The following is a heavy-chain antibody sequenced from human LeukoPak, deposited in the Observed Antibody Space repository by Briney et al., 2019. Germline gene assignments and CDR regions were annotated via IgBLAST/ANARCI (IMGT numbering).Heavy chain of an antibody. V-gene: IGHV1-69*05. Sequence: SVKVSCKASGGTFSSYAISWVRQAPGQGLEWMGGIIPIFGTANYAQKFEGRVTITTDESTSTAYMELSSLRSEDTAVYYCATDQIIAAAGTITDYWGQGTLVTVSS. D-gene: IGHD6-13*01. CDR3: ATDQIIAAAGTITDY. CDR1: GGTFSSYA. J-gene: IGHJ4*02. CDR2: IIPIFGTA.